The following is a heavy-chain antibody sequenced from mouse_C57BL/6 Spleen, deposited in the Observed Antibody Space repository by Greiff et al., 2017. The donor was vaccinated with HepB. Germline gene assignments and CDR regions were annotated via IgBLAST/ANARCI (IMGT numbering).Heavy chain of an antibody. D-gene: IGHD2-10*01. J-gene: IGHJ3*01. CDR2: IDPSDSET. CDR1: GYTFTSYW. V-gene: IGHV1-52*01. CDR3: ARSYYGNLFAY. Sequence: VQLQQSGAELVRPGSSVKLSCKASGYTFTSYWMHWVKQRPIQGLEWIGNIDPSDSETHYNQKFKDKATLTVDKSYSTAYMQLSSLTSEDSAVYYCARSYYGNLFAYWGQGTLVTVSA.